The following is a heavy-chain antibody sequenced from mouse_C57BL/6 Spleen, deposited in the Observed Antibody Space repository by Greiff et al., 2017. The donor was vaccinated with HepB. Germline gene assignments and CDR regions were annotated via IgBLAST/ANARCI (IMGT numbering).Heavy chain of an antibody. V-gene: IGHV2-2*01. J-gene: IGHJ4*01. CDR3: ARSGNHGGYAMDY. D-gene: IGHD2-1*01. CDR2: IWSGGST. CDR1: GFSLTSYG. Sequence: QVQLKESGPGLVQPSQSLSITCTVSGFSLTSYGVHWVRQSPGKGLEWLGVIWSGGSTDYNAAFISRLSISKDNSKSQVFFKMNSLQADDTAIYYCARSGNHGGYAMDYWGQGTSVTVSS.